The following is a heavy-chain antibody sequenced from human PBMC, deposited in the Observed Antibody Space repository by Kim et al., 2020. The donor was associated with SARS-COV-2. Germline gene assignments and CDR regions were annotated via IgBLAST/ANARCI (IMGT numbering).Heavy chain of an antibody. V-gene: IGHV4-39*01. CDR3: ARLAHDSSGYVDY. CDR1: GGSISNSFNY. Sequence: SETLSLTCTVSGGSISNSFNYWGWIRQPPGKGLEWIGSVYHSGSTYDSPSLKSRVTVSVDTSTNQFSLKLTSVTGADTAVYYCARLAHDSSGYVDYWGQGNLVTVSS. CDR2: VYHSGST. J-gene: IGHJ4*02. D-gene: IGHD3-22*01.